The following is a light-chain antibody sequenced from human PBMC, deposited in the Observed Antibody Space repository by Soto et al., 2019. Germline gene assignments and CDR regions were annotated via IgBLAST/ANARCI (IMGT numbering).Light chain of an antibody. CDR2: EVS. V-gene: IGKV2-30*02. J-gene: IGKJ1*01. CDR3: MQGTHWPWT. Sequence: DVVLTQSPLSLPVTLGQPASISCRSSQSLIHSDGSTYLSWFQQRPGQSPRRLIYEVSDRDSGVPDRVSGSGSGTDFPLKISRVEAEDVGVYYCMQGTHWPWTFGQGTKVEIK. CDR1: QSLIHSDGSTY.